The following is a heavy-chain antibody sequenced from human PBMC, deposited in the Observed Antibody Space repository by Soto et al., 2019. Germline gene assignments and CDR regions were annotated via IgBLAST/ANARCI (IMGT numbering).Heavy chain of an antibody. CDR3: ARHPRGAAQSYYYGMDV. J-gene: IGHJ6*02. D-gene: IGHD3-10*01. Sequence: SETLSLTCTVSGGSVSSSEYYWSWIRQHPGKGLGWIGYINYSGSSHYSPSLKSRVTISVDTSKNQFSLRLNSVTAADTALYYCARHPRGAAQSYYYGMDVWGQGTTVTVS. CDR1: GGSVSSSEYY. CDR2: INYSGSS. V-gene: IGHV4-31*03.